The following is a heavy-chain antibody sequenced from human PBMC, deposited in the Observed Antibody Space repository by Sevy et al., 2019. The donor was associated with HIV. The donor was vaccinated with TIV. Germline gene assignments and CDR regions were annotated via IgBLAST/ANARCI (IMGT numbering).Heavy chain of an antibody. CDR1: GGSISSYY. J-gene: IGHJ4*02. CDR3: ARGLTRVNGYLFDY. V-gene: IGHV4-59*01. Sequence: ETLSLTCTVSGGSISSYYWSWIRQPPGKGLEWIGYIYYSGSTNYNPSLKSRVTISVDTSKNQFSLKLSSVTAVDTAVYYCARGLTRVNGYLFDYWGQGTLVTVSS. CDR2: IYYSGST. D-gene: IGHD3-16*02.